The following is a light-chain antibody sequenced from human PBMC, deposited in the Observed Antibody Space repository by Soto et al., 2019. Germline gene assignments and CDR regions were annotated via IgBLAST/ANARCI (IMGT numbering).Light chain of an antibody. CDR3: QQYNNWPLGT. CDR2: GAS. J-gene: IGKJ1*01. Sequence: ETAMTQSPVTLSLSPGERATLSCRASQTVGDNVAWYRQKPGQPPSLLLYGASTRAPGVPARCSGSGSGTAFILTISSLQSEDFGVYYCQQYNNWPLGTFGQGTRVEI. CDR1: QTVGDN. V-gene: IGKV3-15*01.